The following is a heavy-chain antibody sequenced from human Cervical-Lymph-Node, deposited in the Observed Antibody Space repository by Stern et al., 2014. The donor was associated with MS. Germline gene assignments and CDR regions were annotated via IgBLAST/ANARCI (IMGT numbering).Heavy chain of an antibody. V-gene: IGHV3-30-3*01. CDR2: LSSDGSNE. J-gene: IGHJ2*01. CDR3: ARDVADGVGYFDV. CDR1: GITFSGYA. D-gene: IGHD1-26*01. Sequence: VQLVESGGGVVQPGRSLKLSCVASGITFSGYAMHWVRQAPGKGLEWVAALSSDGSNEFYADSAKCLFTISIDNSKNTVFLQMTILRPEDTAFYYCARDVADGVGYFDVWGRGTLVAVSS.